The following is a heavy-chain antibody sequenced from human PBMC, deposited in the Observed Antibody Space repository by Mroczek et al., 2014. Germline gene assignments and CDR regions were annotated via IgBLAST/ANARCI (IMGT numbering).Heavy chain of an antibody. Sequence: QVQLQQWGAGLLKPSETLSLTCAVYGGSFSGYYWSWIRQPPGKGLEWIGEINHSGSTNYNPSLKSRVTISVDTSKNQFSLKLSSVTAADTAVYYCARLIYQLLHDAFDIWGQGTMVTVSS. J-gene: IGHJ3*02. CDR1: GGSFSGYY. D-gene: IGHD2-2*01. V-gene: IGHV4-34*01. CDR3: ARLIYQLLHDAFDI. CDR2: INHSGST.